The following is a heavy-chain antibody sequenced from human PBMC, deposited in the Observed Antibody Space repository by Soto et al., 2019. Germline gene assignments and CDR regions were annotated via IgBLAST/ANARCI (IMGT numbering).Heavy chain of an antibody. D-gene: IGHD6-13*01. J-gene: IGHJ5*02. CDR3: AGGNSSRWYWFDP. V-gene: IGHV4-31*03. Sequence: VKLKEPGPGLGKPSQTLSLTCTVPVGSISIINYYWGGFGRHPGKGLEWIGYIYYNGTTYSNPSLKSRVTISVATSKNQFSLKLSSVTAADTAVYYCAGGNSSRWYWFDPWGQGTLVTVSS. CDR2: IYYNGTT. CDR1: VGSISIINYY.